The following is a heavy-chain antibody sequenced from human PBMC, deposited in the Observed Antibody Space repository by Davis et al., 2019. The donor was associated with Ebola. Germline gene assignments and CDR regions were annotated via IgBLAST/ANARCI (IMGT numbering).Heavy chain of an antibody. CDR3: ATTVTTINAFDI. CDR1: GFTFNRYG. CDR2: LWYDGSNK. Sequence: SLKLSFAASGFTFNRYGMPWVRQAHAKGLEWVAVLWYDGSNKYYADSVKGRFTISRDNSKNTLYLQMNSLRAEDTAVYYCATTVTTINAFDIWGQGTMVTVSS. V-gene: IGHV3-33*01. J-gene: IGHJ3*02. D-gene: IGHD4-11*01.